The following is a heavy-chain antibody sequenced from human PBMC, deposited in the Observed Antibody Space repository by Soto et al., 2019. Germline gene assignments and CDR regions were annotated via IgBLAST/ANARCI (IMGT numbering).Heavy chain of an antibody. J-gene: IGHJ4*02. CDR1: GFTFSNYW. V-gene: IGHV3-7*01. CDR2: IKGDGSEK. CDR3: ARDSRRVGATSDLDY. Sequence: EVQLVESGGGLVQPGGSLRLSCAASGFTFSNYWMSWVRQAPGKGLEWVANIKGDGSEKYYVDSMKGRFTISRDNAENSLYLQLNSLRVEDTALYCCARDSRRVGATSDLDYWGQGTLVTVSS. D-gene: IGHD1-26*01.